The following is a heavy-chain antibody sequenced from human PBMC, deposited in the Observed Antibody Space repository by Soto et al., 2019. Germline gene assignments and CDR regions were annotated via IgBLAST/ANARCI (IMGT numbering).Heavy chain of an antibody. CDR1: GFTFSSYA. V-gene: IGHV3-30-3*01. Sequence: GGSLRLSXAASGFTFSSYAMHWVRQAPGKGLEWVAVISYDGSNKYYADSVKGRFTISRDNSKNTLYLQMNSLRAEDTAVYYCARDTAAAGNAFDIWGQGTMVTVSS. CDR2: ISYDGSNK. J-gene: IGHJ3*02. CDR3: ARDTAAAGNAFDI. D-gene: IGHD6-13*01.